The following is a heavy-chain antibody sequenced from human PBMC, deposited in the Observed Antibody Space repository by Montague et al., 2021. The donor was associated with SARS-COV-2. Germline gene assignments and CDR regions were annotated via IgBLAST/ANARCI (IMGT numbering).Heavy chain of an antibody. CDR2: INWNGGST. D-gene: IGHD2-2*01. CDR1: GFTFGDYG. Sequence: SLRLSCAASGFTFGDYGMSWVRQAPGKGLELVSGINWNGGSTGYADSVKGRFTISRDTAKNSLYLQMNSLRAEDTALYYCARDRDCSSTSCSPGLYYYYGMDVWGQGTTVTVSS. CDR3: ARDRDCSSTSCSPGLYYYYGMDV. J-gene: IGHJ6*02. V-gene: IGHV3-20*04.